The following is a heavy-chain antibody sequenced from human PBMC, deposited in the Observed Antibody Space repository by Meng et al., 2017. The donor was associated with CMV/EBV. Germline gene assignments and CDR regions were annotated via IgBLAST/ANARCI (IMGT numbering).Heavy chain of an antibody. CDR1: GYTFTGYY. J-gene: IGHJ4*02. CDR2: INPNSGGT. CDR3: ARGPMIVEGGIDY. V-gene: IGHV1-2*02. Sequence: QVQLVQSGDEVKKPGASGKVARKASGYTFTGYYMHWVRQAPGQGLEWMGWINPNSGGTNYAQKFQGRVTMTRDTSISTAYMELSRLRSDDTAVYYCARGPMIVEGGIDYWGQGTLLTVSS. D-gene: IGHD3-22*01.